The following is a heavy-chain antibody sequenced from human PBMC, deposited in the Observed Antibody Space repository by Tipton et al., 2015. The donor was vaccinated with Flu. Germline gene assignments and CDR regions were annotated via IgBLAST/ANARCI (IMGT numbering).Heavy chain of an antibody. D-gene: IGHD2-15*01. J-gene: IGHJ3*02. V-gene: IGHV4-4*07. CDR1: GGSISSYY. CDR3: ARVGWWLDDAFDI. CDR2: IYTSGST. Sequence: LRLSCTVSGGSISSYYWSWIRQPAGKGLEWIGRIYTSGSTNYNPPLKSRVTMSVDTSKNQFSLKLSSVTAADTAVYYCARVGWWLDDAFDIWGQGTMVTVSS.